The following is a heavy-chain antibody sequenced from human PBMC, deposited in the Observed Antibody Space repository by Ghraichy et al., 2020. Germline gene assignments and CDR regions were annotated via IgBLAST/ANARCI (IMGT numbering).Heavy chain of an antibody. CDR2: MYYSGST. V-gene: IGHV4-59*01. D-gene: IGHD3-10*01. Sequence: LSLTCTVSGGPMTGYYWNWIRQSPGKELEWIGYMYYSGSTNYNPSLKRRVTVSIDTSKNQVSLKLTSMTAADTAVYYCARVRAEGHEFYYYYGIDVWGQGTSVTVSS. J-gene: IGHJ6*02. CDR1: GGPMTGYY. CDR3: ARVRAEGHEFYYYYGIDV.